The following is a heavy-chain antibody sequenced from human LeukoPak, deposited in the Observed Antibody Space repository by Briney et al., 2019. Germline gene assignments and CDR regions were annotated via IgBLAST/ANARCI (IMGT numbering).Heavy chain of an antibody. CDR2: IYYSGST. J-gene: IGHJ4*02. Sequence: NPSETLSLTCTVSGGSISSSSYYWGWIRQPPGKGLEWIGSIYYSGSTYYNPSLKSRVTISVDTSKNQFSLKLSSVTAADTAVYYCASLRLGYCSGGSCAKGFDYWGQGTLVTVSS. D-gene: IGHD2-15*01. CDR3: ASLRLGYCSGGSCAKGFDY. V-gene: IGHV4-39*01. CDR1: GGSISSSSYY.